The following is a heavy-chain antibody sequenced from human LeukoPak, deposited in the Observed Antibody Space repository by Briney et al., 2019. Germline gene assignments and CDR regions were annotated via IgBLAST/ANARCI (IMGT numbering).Heavy chain of an antibody. J-gene: IGHJ4*02. CDR1: GFTFDAYA. CDR2: ISGHGGST. CDR3: AKADDSSGYYFDY. D-gene: IGHD3-22*01. Sequence: GGSLRLSCAASGFTFDAYAMHWVRQAPGKGLEWVSLISGHGGSTYYADSVKGRFTISSDNSKNSLYLQMNSLRTEDTALYYCAKADDSSGYYFDYWGQGTLVTVSS. V-gene: IGHV3-43*02.